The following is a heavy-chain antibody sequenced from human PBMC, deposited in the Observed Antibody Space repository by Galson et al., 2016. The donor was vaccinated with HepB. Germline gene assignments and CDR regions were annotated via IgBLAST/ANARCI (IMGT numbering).Heavy chain of an antibody. Sequence: SVKVSCKVSGYSLTELSIHWVLQAPGKGLEWMGGFDPEPDETIYAEKFQGRVAMTEDTSTNTAYMELSSLKSDDTAIYYCTTHFCGADCYSLNWFDPWGQGTLVTVSS. CDR3: TTHFCGADCYSLNWFDP. V-gene: IGHV1-24*01. J-gene: IGHJ5*02. CDR1: GYSLTELS. CDR2: FDPEPDET. D-gene: IGHD2-21*02.